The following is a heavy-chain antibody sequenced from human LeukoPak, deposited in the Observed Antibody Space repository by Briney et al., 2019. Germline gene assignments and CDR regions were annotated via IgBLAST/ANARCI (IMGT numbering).Heavy chain of an antibody. CDR1: GFTFSSYA. D-gene: IGHD3-9*01. CDR2: ISGSGGST. J-gene: IGHJ4*02. V-gene: IGHV3-23*01. CDR3: AKSEDYDILTGYYPLDY. Sequence: GGSLRLSCAASGFTFSSYAMSWVRQAPGKGLEWVSAISGSGGSTYYADSVKGRFTISRDNSKNTLYLQMNSLRAEDTAVYYCAKSEDYDILTGYYPLDYWGQGTLVTVSP.